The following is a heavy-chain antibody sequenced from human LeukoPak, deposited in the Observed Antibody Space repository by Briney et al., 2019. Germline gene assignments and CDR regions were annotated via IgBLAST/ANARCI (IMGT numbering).Heavy chain of an antibody. V-gene: IGHV4-59*01. CDR3: ARDGRAGSLFAY. D-gene: IGHD6-19*01. CDR1: SGSINGYY. CDR2: ISYSGST. J-gene: IGHJ4*02. Sequence: SETLSLTCTVSSGSINGYYWSWIRQPPGKGLEWVGYISYSGSTNYNPSLKSRVTISVDTSKNQFSLKLSSVTAADTAIYYCARDGRAGSLFAYWGQGTLVTVSS.